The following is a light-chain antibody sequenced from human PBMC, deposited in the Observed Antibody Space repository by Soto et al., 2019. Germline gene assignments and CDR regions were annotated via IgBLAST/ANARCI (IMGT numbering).Light chain of an antibody. CDR1: QSVSSY. J-gene: IGKJ4*01. Sequence: EIVLTQSPATLSLPPGERATLSCRASQSVSSYLGWYQQKPGQAPRLLIYDASNRATGIPARFSGSGSGTDFTLTISSLEPEDFAVYYCQHRSNWPLTFGGGTKVEIK. CDR3: QHRSNWPLT. V-gene: IGKV3-11*01. CDR2: DAS.